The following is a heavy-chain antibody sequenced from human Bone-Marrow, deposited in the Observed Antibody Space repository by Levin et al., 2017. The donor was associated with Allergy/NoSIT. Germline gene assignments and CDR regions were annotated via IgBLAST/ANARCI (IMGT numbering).Heavy chain of an antibody. Sequence: GESLKISCAASTFLFSDYTMNWVRQAPGKGLEWLSYISSSAIIIHYADSVKGRFTISRDNAKNSLYLQMNSLRAEDTAVYYCARQPEYSNSNYYYYGLDVWGQVTTVTVSS. D-gene: IGHD6-6*01. V-gene: IGHV3-48*01. CDR2: ISSSAIII. CDR1: TFLFSDYT. CDR3: ARQPEYSNSNYYYYGLDV. J-gene: IGHJ6*02.